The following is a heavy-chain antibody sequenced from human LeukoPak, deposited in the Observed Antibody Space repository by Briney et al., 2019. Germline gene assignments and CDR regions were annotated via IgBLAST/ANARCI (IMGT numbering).Heavy chain of an antibody. CDR2: INHSGNT. CDR3: AGGLSRIAAAGPHYYMGV. Sequence: SETLSLTCAVYGGSFSGYYWSWIRQPPRKGLEWIGEINHSGNTNYNPSLKSRVTISVDTSKNQFSLKLRSVTAADLAVYYCAGGLSRIAAAGPHYYMGVWGKGTTVTVSS. D-gene: IGHD6-13*01. V-gene: IGHV4-34*01. J-gene: IGHJ6*03. CDR1: GGSFSGYY.